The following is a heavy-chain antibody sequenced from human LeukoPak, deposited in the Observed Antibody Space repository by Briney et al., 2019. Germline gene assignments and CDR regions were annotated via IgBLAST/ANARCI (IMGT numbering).Heavy chain of an antibody. CDR2: ISSSSSYI. J-gene: IGHJ4*02. D-gene: IGHD3-10*01. Sequence: GGSLRLSCAASGFTFSSYSMNWVRQAPGKGLEWVSSISSSSSYIYYADSVKGRFTISRDNAKNSLYLQMNSLRAEDTAVYYCARDPIWFGVLHLFDYWGQGTLVTVSS. V-gene: IGHV3-21*01. CDR3: ARDPIWFGVLHLFDY. CDR1: GFTFSSYS.